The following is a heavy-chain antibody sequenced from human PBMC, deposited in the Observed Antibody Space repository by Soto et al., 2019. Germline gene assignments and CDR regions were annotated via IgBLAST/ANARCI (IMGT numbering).Heavy chain of an antibody. CDR2: ISYDGSNK. J-gene: IGHJ6*02. CDR3: ARLGYCSGGSCYNYYYYGMDV. D-gene: IGHD2-15*01. V-gene: IGHV3-30-3*01. CDR1: GFTFSSYA. Sequence: QVQLVESGGGVVQPGRSLRLSCAASGFTFSSYAMHWVRQAPGKGLEWVAVISYDGSNKYYADSVKGRFTISRDNSKNTLYLQINSLRAEDTAVFYCARLGYCSGGSCYNYYYYGMDVWGQGTTVTVSS.